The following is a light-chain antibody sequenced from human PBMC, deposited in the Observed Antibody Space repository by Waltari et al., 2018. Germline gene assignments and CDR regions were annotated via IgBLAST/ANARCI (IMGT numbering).Light chain of an antibody. CDR1: QVILGS. J-gene: IGKJ5*01. V-gene: IGKV1-9*01. Sequence: TQLTKSQSSLSASVGDRAPITCRASQVILGSLAWYQQRPGKAPKFLIYATSTLRSGGPSRFSGSGSGTDFTLTISDLQPEDFATYYCQQLKSYPITFGQGTRLEIK. CDR2: ATS. CDR3: QQLKSYPIT.